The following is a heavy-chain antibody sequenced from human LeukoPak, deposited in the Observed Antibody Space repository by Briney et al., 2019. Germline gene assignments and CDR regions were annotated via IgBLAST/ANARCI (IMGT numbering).Heavy chain of an antibody. V-gene: IGHV3-23*01. CDR2: ITGSSDTE. CDR1: GFTFNNHA. J-gene: IGHJ4*02. Sequence: PGGSLRLSCAASGFTFNNHAMSWVRQAPGKGLEWVSAITGSSDTEYYAHSVSGRFTISRDNSENTLFLQMNSLRAEDTAVYYCAKDLGTHGWIIDSWGQGTLVTVSS. CDR3: AKDLGTHGWIIDS. D-gene: IGHD2-2*03.